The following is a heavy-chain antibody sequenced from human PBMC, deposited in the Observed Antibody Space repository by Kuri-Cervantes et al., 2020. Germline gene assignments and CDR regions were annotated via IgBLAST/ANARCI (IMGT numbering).Heavy chain of an antibody. CDR2: INAGNGNT. V-gene: IGHV1-3*01. Sequence: ASVKVSCKASGYTFTSYAMHWVRQAPGQRLEWMGWINAGNGNTKYSQKFQGRVTMTRDTSTSTVYMELSSLRSEDTAVYYCARVIEYSSGYDYWGQGTLVTAPQ. CDR3: ARVIEYSSGYDY. CDR1: GYTFTSYA. J-gene: IGHJ4*02. D-gene: IGHD6-25*01.